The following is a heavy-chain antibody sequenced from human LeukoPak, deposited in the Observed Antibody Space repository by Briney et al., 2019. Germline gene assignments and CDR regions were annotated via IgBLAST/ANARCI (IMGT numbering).Heavy chain of an antibody. CDR1: GGSISSSSYY. CDR3: ARDAARWEWLFSYFDY. D-gene: IGHD3-3*01. J-gene: IGHJ4*02. V-gene: IGHV4-39*07. CDR2: IYHSGST. Sequence: SETLSLTRTVSGGSISSSSYYWGWIRQPPGKGLEWIGGIYHSGSTYYNPSLKSRVTISVDTSKNQFSLKLSSVTAADTAVYYCARDAARWEWLFSYFDYWGQGTLVTVSS.